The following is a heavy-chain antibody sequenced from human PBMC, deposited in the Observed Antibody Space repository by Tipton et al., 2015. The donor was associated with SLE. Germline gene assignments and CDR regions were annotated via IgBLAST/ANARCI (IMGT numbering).Heavy chain of an antibody. J-gene: IGHJ4*02. V-gene: IGHV4-59*02. CDR2: SGSSKCT. CDR3: ARVSSGWSAFDY. D-gene: IGHD6-19*01. Sequence: TLSLTCTVSGDSVSGQSWGWVRQPPGKGLEWIGYSGSSKCTNCNPSLESRVTISVDTSKSQFSLTLNSVTAADTAVYYCARVSSGWSAFDYWGQGTLVTVSS. CDR1: GDSVSGQS.